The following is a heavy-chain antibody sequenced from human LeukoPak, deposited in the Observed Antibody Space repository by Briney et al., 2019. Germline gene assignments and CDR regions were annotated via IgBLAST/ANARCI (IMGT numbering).Heavy chain of an antibody. D-gene: IGHD3-10*01. J-gene: IGHJ4*02. V-gene: IGHV3-21*01. CDR1: GFTFSSYS. CDR3: ARDKEFGATRRYYFDY. CDR2: ISSSSSYI. Sequence: GGSLRLSCAASGFTFSSYSMNWVRQAPGKGLEWVSSISSSSSYIYYADSVKGRFTISRDNAKNSLYLQMNSLRAEDTAVYYCARDKEFGATRRYYFDYWGQGTLVTVSS.